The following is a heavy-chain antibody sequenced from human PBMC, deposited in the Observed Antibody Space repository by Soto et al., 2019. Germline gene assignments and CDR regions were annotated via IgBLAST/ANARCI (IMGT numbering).Heavy chain of an antibody. CDR1: GFTFSSYW. Sequence: GGSLRFSCAASGFTFSSYWMHWVRQAPGKGLVWVSRINSDGGSSSYADSVKGRFTISRDNAKNTLYLQMNSLRAEDTAVYFCVRDYDSIFYWGQGTLVTVSS. CDR2: INSDGGSS. J-gene: IGHJ4*02. V-gene: IGHV3-74*01. CDR3: VRDYDSIFY. D-gene: IGHD3-22*01.